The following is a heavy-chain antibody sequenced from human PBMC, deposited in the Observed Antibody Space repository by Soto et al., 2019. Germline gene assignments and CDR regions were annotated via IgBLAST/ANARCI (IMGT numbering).Heavy chain of an antibody. CDR1: GGPISSGDYY. CDR3: ARGCSSSTCPRPYYGMDV. V-gene: IGHV4-30-4*01. J-gene: IGHJ6*02. CDR2: IYYSGST. D-gene: IGHD2-2*01. Sequence: TLSLTCTVSGGPISSGDYYWSWNRQPPGKGLEWMGYIYYSGSTYYNPSLKSRLTISVDTSKNQFSLKLSSVTAADTAVYYCARGCSSSTCPRPYYGMDVWGQGTTVTVSS.